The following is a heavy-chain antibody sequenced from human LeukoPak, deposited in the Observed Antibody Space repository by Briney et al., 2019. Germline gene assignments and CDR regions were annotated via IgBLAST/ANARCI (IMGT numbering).Heavy chain of an antibody. J-gene: IGHJ4*02. V-gene: IGHV1-18*01. CDR3: ARDENYGIFFNVDY. D-gene: IGHD4-17*01. CDR2: ISGSTGDT. Sequence: ASVKVSCKASGYTFTSYGISWVRQAPREGPEWMGWISGSTGDTNYAQKFQGRVTMTADTSSSTAYMELRSLRSDDTAVYYCARDENYGIFFNVDYWGQGTLVTVSS. CDR1: GYTFTSYG.